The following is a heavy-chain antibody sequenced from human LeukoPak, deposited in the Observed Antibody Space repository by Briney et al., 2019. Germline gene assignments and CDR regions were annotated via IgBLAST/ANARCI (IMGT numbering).Heavy chain of an antibody. J-gene: IGHJ4*02. V-gene: IGHV3-33*01. Sequence: GGSLRLSCAASGFTFSSYGMHWVRQAPGKGLEWVAVMWYDGSNKYYADSVRGRFTISRDNSKNTLYLQMNSLRAEDTAVYYCARDENYDILTLDYWGQGTLVTVSS. CDR2: MWYDGSNK. CDR3: ARDENYDILTLDY. D-gene: IGHD3-9*01. CDR1: GFTFSSYG.